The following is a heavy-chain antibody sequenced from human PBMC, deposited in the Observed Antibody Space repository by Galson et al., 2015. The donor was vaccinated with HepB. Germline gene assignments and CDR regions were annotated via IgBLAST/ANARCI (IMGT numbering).Heavy chain of an antibody. V-gene: IGHV4-39*07. D-gene: IGHD3-10*01. Sequence: SETLSLTCTVSGGSISSSTYYWGWIRQPPGKGLEWIGSIYYSGSTYYNPSLRSRVTISVDTSKNQFSLKLRSVTAADTAVYYCARIRTGFGENYFDYWGQGTLVTVSS. CDR3: ARIRTGFGENYFDY. CDR2: IYYSGST. J-gene: IGHJ4*02. CDR1: GGSISSSTYY.